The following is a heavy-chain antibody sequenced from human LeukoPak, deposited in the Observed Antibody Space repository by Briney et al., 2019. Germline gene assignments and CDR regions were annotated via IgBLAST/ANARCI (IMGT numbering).Heavy chain of an antibody. D-gene: IGHD2-2*01. V-gene: IGHV3-15*01. CDR2: IKSKTDGGTT. CDR1: GFTFSNAW. CDR3: TGSCSSTSCPHSYYYYYYMDV. J-gene: IGHJ6*03. Sequence: GGSLRLSCAASGFTFSNAWMSWVRQAPGKGLEWVGRIKSKTDGGTTDYAAPVKGRFTISRDDSKNTLYLQMNSLKTEDTAVYYCTGSCSSTSCPHSYYYYYYMDVWGKGTTVTASS.